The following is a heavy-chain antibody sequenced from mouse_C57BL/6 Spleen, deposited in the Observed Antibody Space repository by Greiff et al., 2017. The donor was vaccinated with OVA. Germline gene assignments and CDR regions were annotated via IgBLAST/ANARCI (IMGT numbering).Heavy chain of an antibody. CDR1: GYTFTSYW. V-gene: IGHV1-50*01. J-gene: IGHJ1*03. CDR3: ARWYYGSSYVVGGFDV. D-gene: IGHD1-1*01. Sequence: VQLQQPGAELVKPGASVKLSCKASGYTFTSYWMPWVKQRPGQGLEWIGEIDPSDSYTNYNQKFKGKATLTVDTSSSTAYMQLSSLTSEDSAVYYCARWYYGSSYVVGGFDVWGTGTTVTVSS. CDR2: IDPSDSYT.